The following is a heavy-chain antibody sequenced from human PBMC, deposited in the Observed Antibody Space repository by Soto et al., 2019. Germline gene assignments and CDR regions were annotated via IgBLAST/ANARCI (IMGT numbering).Heavy chain of an antibody. Sequence: QVQLQQWGAGLLKPSETLSLTCAVYGGFVSSGSYYWSWIRQPPGKGLEWIGEMSHSGGTHFNPSLTSRVTISVATSKKQFSLKMSSVTAADPALYYCARVERGTATTVVDAFDIWGPGTMVTVSS. J-gene: IGHJ3*02. CDR1: GGFVSSGSYY. D-gene: IGHD1-1*01. V-gene: IGHV4-34*01. CDR2: MSHSGGT. CDR3: ARVERGTATTVVDAFDI.